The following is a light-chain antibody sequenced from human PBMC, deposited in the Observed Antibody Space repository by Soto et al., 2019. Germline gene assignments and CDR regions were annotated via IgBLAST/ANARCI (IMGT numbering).Light chain of an antibody. J-gene: IGKJ2*02. CDR3: RQNYDLPWT. CDR2: GAS. Sequence: EIALTPSPASLSLSPGASVTLSCRTSQTISGNYLSWYQRRTGQAPRLPIFGASIRATDIPARFSGSGSGRDFTLAITSLEPEDFAVYYCRQNYDLPWTFGQGTKLEMK. V-gene: IGKV3D-7*01. CDR1: QTISGNY.